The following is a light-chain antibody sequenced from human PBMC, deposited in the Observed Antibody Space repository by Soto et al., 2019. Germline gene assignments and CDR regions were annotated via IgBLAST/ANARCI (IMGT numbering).Light chain of an antibody. CDR2: AAS. CDR1: QGIRND. J-gene: IGKJ5*01. CDR3: QQYNNWPIT. Sequence: AIRMTQSPSSLSASFGDRVTITCGASQGIRNDLGWFQQKPGKAPKLLIYAASNLQSGVPSRFSGSGSGTEFTLTISSLQSEDFEVYYCQQYNNWPITFGQGTRLE. V-gene: IGKV1-6*01.